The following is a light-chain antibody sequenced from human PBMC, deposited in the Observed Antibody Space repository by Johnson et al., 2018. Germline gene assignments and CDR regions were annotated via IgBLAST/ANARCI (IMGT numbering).Light chain of an antibody. CDR3: GTWDSSLMAGNV. CDR1: SSNIGNNY. V-gene: IGLV1-51*02. CDR2: ENN. J-gene: IGLJ1*01. Sequence: QSVLTQPPSVSAAPGQKVTISCSGSSSNIGNNYVSWYQQLPGTAPKLLIYENNKRPSGIPDRFSGSKSGPSATLGITGLQTGDAADYYCGTWDSSLMAGNVFGTGTKCSVL.